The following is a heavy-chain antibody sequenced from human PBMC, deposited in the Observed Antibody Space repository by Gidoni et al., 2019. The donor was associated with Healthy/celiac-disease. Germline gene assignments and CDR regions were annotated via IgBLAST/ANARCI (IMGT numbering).Heavy chain of an antibody. V-gene: IGHV4-31*03. D-gene: IGHD2-15*01. CDR2: IFYGGST. Sequence: QVQLQESGPGLVKPSQTLSLTCTVSGGSISSGGYYWSWIRQHPGKGLEWIGYIFYGGSTYYNPSLKSRVTISVDTSKNQFSLKLSSVTAADTAVYYCARVVVGVYWYFDLWGRGTLVTVSS. CDR1: GGSISSGGYY. J-gene: IGHJ2*01. CDR3: ARVVVGVYWYFDL.